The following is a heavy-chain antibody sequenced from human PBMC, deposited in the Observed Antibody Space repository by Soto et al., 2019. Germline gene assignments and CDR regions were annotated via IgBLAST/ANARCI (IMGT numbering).Heavy chain of an antibody. CDR3: ARDQEITMVRGVLFDY. CDR1: GYTFTSYY. D-gene: IGHD3-10*01. CDR2: INPSGGST. Sequence: QVQLVQSGAEVKKPGASVKVSCKASGYTFTSYYMHWVRQAPGQGLEWMGIINPSGGSTSYAQKFQGSVTMTRDTSTSTVYMQLSSLRSEDTAVYYCARDQEITMVRGVLFDYWGQGTLVTVSS. J-gene: IGHJ4*02. V-gene: IGHV1-46*01.